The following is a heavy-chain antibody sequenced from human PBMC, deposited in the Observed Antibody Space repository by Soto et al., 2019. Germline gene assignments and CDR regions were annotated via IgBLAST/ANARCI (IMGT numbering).Heavy chain of an antibody. CDR3: ARDSAGYSSGWGDAFDI. CDR1: GYTFTSYG. J-gene: IGHJ3*02. Sequence: EASVKVSCKASGYTFTSYGISWVRQAPGQGLEWMGWISAYNGNTNYAQKLQGRVTMTTDTSTSTAYMELRSLRSDDTAVYYCARDSAGYSSGWGDAFDIWGQGTMVTVSS. V-gene: IGHV1-18*04. D-gene: IGHD6-19*01. CDR2: ISAYNGNT.